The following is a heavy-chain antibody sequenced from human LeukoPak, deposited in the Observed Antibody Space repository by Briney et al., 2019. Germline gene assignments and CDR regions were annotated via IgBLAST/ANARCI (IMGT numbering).Heavy chain of an antibody. J-gene: IGHJ3*02. CDR1: GFTFSSFS. V-gene: IGHV3-21*01. Sequence: PGGSLRLSCAASGFTFSSFSMKWVRPGPGKGLEGVSTISSSSSYIYYADTVKGRFTISRDNAKNSLYLQMNSLRAEDTAVYYCARESQRDGSAFDIWGQGTMVTVSS. CDR2: ISSSSSYI. D-gene: IGHD5-24*01. CDR3: ARESQRDGSAFDI.